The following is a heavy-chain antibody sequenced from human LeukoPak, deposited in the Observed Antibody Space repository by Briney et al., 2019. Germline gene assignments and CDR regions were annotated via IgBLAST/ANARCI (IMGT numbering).Heavy chain of an antibody. CDR3: AREGTCSSTSCPLGY. CDR1: GFTFSSYG. V-gene: IGHV3-33*01. D-gene: IGHD2-2*01. Sequence: GGSLRLSCAASGFTFSSYGMHWDRQAPGKGLEWVAVIWYDGSNKYYADSVKGRFTISRDNSKNTLYLQMNSLRAEDTAVYYCAREGTCSSTSCPLGYWGQGTLVTVSS. CDR2: IWYDGSNK. J-gene: IGHJ4*02.